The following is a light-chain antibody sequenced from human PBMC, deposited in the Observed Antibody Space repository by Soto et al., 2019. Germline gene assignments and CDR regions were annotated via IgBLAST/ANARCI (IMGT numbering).Light chain of an antibody. Sequence: QSALTQPPSASGSPGQSVTISCTGTSSDVVGYDFVTWYQQYPGKAPKLIIYEVNKRPSGVPDRFSGSKSGNTASLTVSGLQADDEADYFCTSYAGNNYVVFGGGTKLTVL. V-gene: IGLV2-8*01. CDR1: SSDVVGYDF. J-gene: IGLJ2*01. CDR3: TSYAGNNYVV. CDR2: EVN.